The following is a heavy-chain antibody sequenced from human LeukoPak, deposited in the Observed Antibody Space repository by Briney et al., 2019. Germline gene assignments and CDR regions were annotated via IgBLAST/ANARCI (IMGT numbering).Heavy chain of an antibody. V-gene: IGHV1-2*02. D-gene: IGHD6-13*01. Sequence: ASVKVSCKASGYTFTSYYMHWVRQAPGQGLEWMGWINSNSGGTNYAQKFQGRVTMTRDTSISTAYMELSRLRSDDTAVYYCARDLRIAATDLSYCFDPWGQGTLVAVSS. CDR1: GYTFTSYY. CDR2: INSNSGGT. J-gene: IGHJ5*02. CDR3: ARDLRIAATDLSYCFDP.